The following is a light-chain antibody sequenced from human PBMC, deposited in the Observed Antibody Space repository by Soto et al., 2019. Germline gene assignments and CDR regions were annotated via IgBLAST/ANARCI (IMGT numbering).Light chain of an antibody. Sequence: ETLLTQSPAILSLSPGERATLSCRASESVSSYLAWYQHKPGQAPRLLIYDASNRATGIPARFSGSGSGTDFTLTISSLEPEDFAVYYCQQRRNWPLTFGQGTRLEIK. J-gene: IGKJ5*01. CDR3: QQRRNWPLT. V-gene: IGKV3-11*01. CDR1: ESVSSY. CDR2: DAS.